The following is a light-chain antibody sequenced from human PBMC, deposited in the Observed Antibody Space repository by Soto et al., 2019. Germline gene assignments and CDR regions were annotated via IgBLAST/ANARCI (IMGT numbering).Light chain of an antibody. V-gene: IGKV3-11*01. Sequence: EIVLTQSPATLSLSPGERATLSCRASQSLSGTLAWFQQKVGQPPRLLIYGASNRATGIPARFSASGSGTDFTLTISSLEPEDFAVYYCQQRTLWPRTFGQGTQVEIK. CDR2: GAS. CDR3: QQRTLWPRT. J-gene: IGKJ1*01. CDR1: QSLSGT.